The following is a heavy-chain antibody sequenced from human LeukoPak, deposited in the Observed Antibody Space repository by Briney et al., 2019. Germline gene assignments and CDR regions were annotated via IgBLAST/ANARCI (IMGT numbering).Heavy chain of an antibody. Sequence: GGSLRLSCAASGFTFSSYAMSWVRQAPGKGLEWVSVIYSGGSTYYADSVKGRFTISRDNSKNTLYLQMNSLRAEDTAVYYCARARPPGYYDSSGYYYPSKYYFDYWGQGTLVTVSS. D-gene: IGHD3-22*01. V-gene: IGHV3-66*01. CDR2: IYSGGST. J-gene: IGHJ4*02. CDR1: GFTFSSYA. CDR3: ARARPPGYYDSSGYYYPSKYYFDY.